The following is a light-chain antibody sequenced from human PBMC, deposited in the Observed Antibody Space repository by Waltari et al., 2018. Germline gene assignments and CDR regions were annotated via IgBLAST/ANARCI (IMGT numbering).Light chain of an antibody. CDR2: DAS. Sequence: DIQMTQSPSSLSASVGDRVTITCQASHEISNYLNWDQQKPGKAPKLLLYDASNLETGVPSRFSGSGSGTDFSFTISSLQPEDIATYYCQQFDNLVYTFGQGTKLEIK. J-gene: IGKJ2*01. CDR1: HEISNY. CDR3: QQFDNLVYT. V-gene: IGKV1-33*01.